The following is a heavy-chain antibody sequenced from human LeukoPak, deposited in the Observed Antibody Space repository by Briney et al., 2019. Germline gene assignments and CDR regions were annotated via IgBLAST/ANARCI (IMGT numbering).Heavy chain of an antibody. CDR2: INHSGST. D-gene: IGHD5-12*01. V-gene: IGHV4-34*01. J-gene: IGHJ1*01. CDR3: VSSSGYDSAVFFPH. CDR1: GGSFSGYY. Sequence: PSETLSLTCAVYGGSFSGYYWSWIRQPPGKGLEWIGEINHSGSTNYNPSLKSRVTISVDTSKNQFSLKLGPVTAADTAVYYCVSSSGYDSAVFFPHWGQGTLLTVSS.